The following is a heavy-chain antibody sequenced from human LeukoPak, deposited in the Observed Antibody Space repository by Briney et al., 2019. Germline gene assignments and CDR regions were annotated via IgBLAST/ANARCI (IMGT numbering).Heavy chain of an antibody. CDR1: GFTFSSYS. V-gene: IGHV3-48*04. D-gene: IGHD3-10*01. CDR2: ISSTSNTM. Sequence: GGSLRLSCAASGFTFSSYSMNWVRQAPGKGLEWVSYISSTSNTMYYADSVKGRFTISRDNAKTSLYLQMNSLTPEDTAVYYCARISVIRGLSSFDSWGQGTLVTVS. J-gene: IGHJ4*02. CDR3: ARISVIRGLSSFDS.